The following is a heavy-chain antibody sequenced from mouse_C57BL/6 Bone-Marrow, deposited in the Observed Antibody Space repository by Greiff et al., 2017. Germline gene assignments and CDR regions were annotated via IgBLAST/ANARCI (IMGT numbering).Heavy chain of an antibody. CDR1: GYTFTDYY. D-gene: IGHD2-2*01. Sequence: EVQLQQSGPELVKPGASVKISCKASGYTFTDYYMNWVKQSHGKSLEWIGDINPNNGGTSYNQKFKGKATLTVDKSSSTAYMELRSLTSEDSAVYYCARYGYFWGQGTLVTVSA. J-gene: IGHJ3*01. V-gene: IGHV1-26*01. CDR2: INPNNGGT. CDR3: ARYGYF.